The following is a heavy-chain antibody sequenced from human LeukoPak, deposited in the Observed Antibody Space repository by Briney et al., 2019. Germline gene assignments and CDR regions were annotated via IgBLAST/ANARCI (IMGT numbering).Heavy chain of an antibody. CDR3: ASSLEGSGYDWNY. V-gene: IGHV1-2*02. CDR1: GYTFTGYY. D-gene: IGHD5-12*01. J-gene: IGHJ4*02. CDR2: INPNSGGT. Sequence: ASVKVSCKASGYTFTGYYMHWVRQAPGQGLEWMGWINPNSGGTNYAQKFQGRVTMTRDTPISTAYMELSRLRSDDTAVYYCASSLEGSGYDWNYWGQGTLVTVSS.